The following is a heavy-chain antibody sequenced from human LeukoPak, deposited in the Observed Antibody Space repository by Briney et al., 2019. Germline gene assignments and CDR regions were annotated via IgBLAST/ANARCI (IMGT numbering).Heavy chain of an antibody. CDR1: GFTFSSYA. CDR3: ASSNRVYNWNLPYDY. Sequence: GGSLRLSCAASGFTFSSYAMHWVRQAPGKGLEWMAVISYDGSNKYYADSVKGRFTISRDNSKNTLYLQMNSLRAEDTAVYYCASSNRVYNWNLPYDYWGQGTLVTVSS. D-gene: IGHD1-20*01. J-gene: IGHJ4*02. CDR2: ISYDGSNK. V-gene: IGHV3-30-3*01.